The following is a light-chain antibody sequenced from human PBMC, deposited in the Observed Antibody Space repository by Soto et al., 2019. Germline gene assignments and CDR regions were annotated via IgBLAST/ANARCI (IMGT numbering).Light chain of an antibody. Sequence: QTVVTQEPSFSVSPGRTVTLTCGLSSRSVSTSYYPSWYQQTPGQAPRTLIYSTNTRSSGVPDRFSGSILGNKAALTITGAQADDESDYYCVLYMGSGIWVFGGGTKVTVL. CDR3: VLYMGSGIWV. CDR1: SRSVSTSYY. V-gene: IGLV8-61*01. J-gene: IGLJ3*02. CDR2: STN.